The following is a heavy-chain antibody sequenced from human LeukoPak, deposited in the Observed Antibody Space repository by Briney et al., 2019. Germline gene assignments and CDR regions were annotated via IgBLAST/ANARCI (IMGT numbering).Heavy chain of an antibody. V-gene: IGHV3-30*03. CDR2: ISYDGSNK. J-gene: IGHJ4*02. Sequence: PGGSLRLYCAASRFTFSSYGMHWLRQAPGKGLEWVAVISYDGSNKYYADSVKGRFTISRENYKNTLYLQMDSLRAEDTAVYYCARALLWFGGSFDYWGQGTLVTVSS. CDR1: RFTFSSYG. CDR3: ARALLWFGGSFDY. D-gene: IGHD3-10*01.